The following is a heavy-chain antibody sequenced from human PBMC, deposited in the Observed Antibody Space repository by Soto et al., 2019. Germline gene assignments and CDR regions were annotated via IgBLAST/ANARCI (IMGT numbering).Heavy chain of an antibody. V-gene: IGHV4-61*03. D-gene: IGHD2-15*01. CDR2: IYSSGST. CDR3: ARTDSAGRCAAWY. CDR1: GDSVSSGSYY. Sequence: QVQLQELGPGLVKPSEALSLTCTVSGDSVSSGSYYWSWMRQPPGEGLEWIGYIYSSGSTNYNPSPKSRVTRAVDTSKNSVSLKLSSVTAADTDIYYCARTDSAGRCAAWYWGQGTLVTVSS. J-gene: IGHJ4*02.